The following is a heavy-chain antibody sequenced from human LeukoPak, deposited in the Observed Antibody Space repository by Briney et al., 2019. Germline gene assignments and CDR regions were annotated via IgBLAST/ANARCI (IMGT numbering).Heavy chain of an antibody. Sequence: PSETLSLTCAVYDGSFSGYYWTWIRQPPGKGLEWIGEINHSGSTNYNSSLKSRVTISVDTSKNQFSLKLSSVTAADTAVYYCARGSWRGTGSIAFDYWGQGILVTVSS. D-gene: IGHD6-19*01. CDR1: DGSFSGYY. J-gene: IGHJ4*02. V-gene: IGHV4-34*01. CDR3: ARGSWRGTGSIAFDY. CDR2: INHSGST.